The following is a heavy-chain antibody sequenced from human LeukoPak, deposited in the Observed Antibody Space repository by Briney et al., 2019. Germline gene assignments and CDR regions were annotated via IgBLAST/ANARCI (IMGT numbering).Heavy chain of an antibody. CDR3: TRPNNYDFWSGYYLPFDY. D-gene: IGHD3-3*01. CDR2: IRSKANGGTT. J-gene: IGHJ4*02. Sequence: GGSLRLSCAASGFTFDNAWMSWVRQAPGKGLEWVGFIRSKANGGTTEYAASVKGRFTISRDDSKSIAYLQMNSLKTEDTAVYYCTRPNNYDFWSGYYLPFDYWGQGTLVTVSS. CDR1: GFTFDNAW. V-gene: IGHV3-49*04.